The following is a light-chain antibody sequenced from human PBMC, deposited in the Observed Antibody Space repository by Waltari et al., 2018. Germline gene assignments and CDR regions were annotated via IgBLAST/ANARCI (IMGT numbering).Light chain of an antibody. CDR3: SSYTSSSTVV. V-gene: IGLV2-14*01. CDR2: EVS. J-gene: IGLJ2*01. CDR1: SSDVGGYNY. Sequence: QSALTHPASVSGSPGQSITISCTGTSSDVGGYNYVSWYQQHPGKAPKLMIYEVSNRPSGVSKRFSGSKSGNTASLTISGLQAEDEADYYCSSYTSSSTVVFGGGTKLTVL.